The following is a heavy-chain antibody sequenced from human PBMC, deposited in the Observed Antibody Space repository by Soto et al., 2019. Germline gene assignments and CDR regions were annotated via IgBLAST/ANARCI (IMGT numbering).Heavy chain of an antibody. CDR1: GFPFSSYW. D-gene: IGHD2-2*01. CDR3: TRRGCSTTGCYFN. CDR2: INGDGSSI. Sequence: GGSLRLSCAASGFPFSSYWMHWVRQAPGKGLVWVSRINGDGSSITYADSVKGRFTISRDNAKNTLYLQMNSLRAEDAAVYYCTRRGCSTTGCYFNWGRGTLVTVSS. J-gene: IGHJ4*02. V-gene: IGHV3-74*03.